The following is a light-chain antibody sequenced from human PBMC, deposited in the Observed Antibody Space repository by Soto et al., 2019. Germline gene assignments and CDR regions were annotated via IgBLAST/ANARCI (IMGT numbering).Light chain of an antibody. CDR2: GAS. Sequence: EIVLTQSPGTLSLSPGERATLSCRASQSLSSSYLAWYQQKLGQAPRLLIYGASSRATGIPDRFSGSGSGPDFTLTISTLEPEDFAVYYCQQYGRSPNTFGQGTRLEI. J-gene: IGKJ5*01. CDR1: QSLSSSY. V-gene: IGKV3-20*01. CDR3: QQYGRSPNT.